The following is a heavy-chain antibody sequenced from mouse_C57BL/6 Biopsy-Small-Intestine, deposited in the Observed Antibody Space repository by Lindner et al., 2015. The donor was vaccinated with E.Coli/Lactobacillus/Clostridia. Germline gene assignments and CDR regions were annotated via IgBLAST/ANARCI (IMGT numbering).Heavy chain of an antibody. V-gene: IGHV7-3*01. CDR3: ARYLPYEGFAY. Sequence: VQLQESGGGLVQPGGSLSLSCAASGFTFTDYYMSWVRQPPGKALEWLGFIRNKANGYTTEYSTSVKGRFTISRDNSQSILYLQMNALKAEDSATYYCARYLPYEGFAYWGQGTLVTVSA. D-gene: IGHD2-3*01. CDR2: IRNKANGYTT. J-gene: IGHJ3*01. CDR1: GFTFTDYY.